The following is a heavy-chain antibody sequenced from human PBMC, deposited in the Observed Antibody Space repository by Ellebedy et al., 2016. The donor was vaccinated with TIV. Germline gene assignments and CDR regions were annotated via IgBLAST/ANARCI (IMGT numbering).Heavy chain of an antibody. J-gene: IGHJ4*02. D-gene: IGHD1-26*01. V-gene: IGHV1-2*02. CDR1: GYIFSNYG. CDR2: INPNSGGT. Sequence: ASVKVSCKASGYIFSNYGVSWLRQAPGQGLEWMGCINPNSGGTNYAQKFQGRVTMTRDTSISTAYMELSRLRSDDTAVYYCARGGSGSYPDPVDYWGQGTLVTVSS. CDR3: ARGGSGSYPDPVDY.